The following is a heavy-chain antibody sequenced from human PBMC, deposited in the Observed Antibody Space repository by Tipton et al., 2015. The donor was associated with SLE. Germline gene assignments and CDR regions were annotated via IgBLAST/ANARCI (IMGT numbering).Heavy chain of an antibody. CDR1: GFSFSSHA. J-gene: IGHJ3*02. CDR3: AKDRTMVVDAFDI. D-gene: IGHD4/OR15-4a*01. Sequence: GSLRLSCAASGFSFSSHAISWVRQAPGKGLEWVSVTYRGGTSYYVDSVRGRFTSSRDDSKNSLFLQMDSLTPEDTAVYYCAKDRTMVVDAFDIWGQGTMVTVSS. CDR2: TYRGGTS. V-gene: IGHV3-23*03.